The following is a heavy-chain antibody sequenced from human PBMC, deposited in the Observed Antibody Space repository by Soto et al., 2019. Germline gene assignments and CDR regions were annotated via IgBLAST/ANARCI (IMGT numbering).Heavy chain of an antibody. J-gene: IGHJ4*02. CDR2: IYYSGST. CDR3: ARASYYSDSFSYFLDS. V-gene: IGHV4-59*01. D-gene: IGHD3-22*01. Sequence: SETLSLTCTVSGGSISPYYWSWVRQTPGKGLEWIAYIYYSGSTNYNPSLKSRVTISVDTSKNQCSLKLSSVTAADTAVYYCARASYYSDSFSYFLDSWGQGTLVTVSS. CDR1: GGSISPYY.